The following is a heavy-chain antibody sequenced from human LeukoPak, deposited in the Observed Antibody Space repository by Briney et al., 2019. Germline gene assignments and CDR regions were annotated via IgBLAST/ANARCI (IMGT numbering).Heavy chain of an antibody. D-gene: IGHD2-15*01. CDR2: MNPNSGVT. V-gene: IGHV1-2*06. CDR1: GYTFTDYW. CDR3: ARDPGYLQADY. J-gene: IGHJ4*02. Sequence: ASVKVSCKASGYTFTDYWIHWVRQAPGQGLEWMGRMNPNSGVTGYAQRFQGRVTMTRDTSISTAYMELSSLRSDDTAVYYCARDPGYLQADYWGQGTLVTVPS.